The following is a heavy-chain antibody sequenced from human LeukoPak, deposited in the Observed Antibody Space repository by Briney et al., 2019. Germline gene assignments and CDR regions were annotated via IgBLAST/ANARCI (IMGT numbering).Heavy chain of an antibody. CDR3: ARDRIAAAGFNWFDP. Sequence: PSETLSLTCTVSGGSISSYYWSWIRQPPGKGLEWIGYIYYSGSTNYNPSLKSRVTISVDASKNQFSLKLSFVTAADTAVYYCARDRIAAAGFNWFDPWGQGTLVTVSS. CDR1: GGSISSYY. CDR2: IYYSGST. J-gene: IGHJ5*02. V-gene: IGHV4-59*01. D-gene: IGHD6-13*01.